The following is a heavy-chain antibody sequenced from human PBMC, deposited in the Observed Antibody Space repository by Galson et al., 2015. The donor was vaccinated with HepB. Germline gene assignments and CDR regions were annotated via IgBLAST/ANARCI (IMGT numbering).Heavy chain of an antibody. CDR3: ARDPIIGVVTRIGERMDV. J-gene: IGHJ6*02. CDR2: ISAYNGYT. D-gene: IGHD3-3*01. V-gene: IGHV1-18*04. CDR1: GYTFSDYG. Sequence: SVKVSCTASGYTFSDYGISWVRQAPGQGLEWMGWISAYNGYTNYPQKFQGRVTMTTDTSTSTAYMELSSLRSDDRAVYYCARDPIIGVVTRIGERMDVWGQGTTVTVSS.